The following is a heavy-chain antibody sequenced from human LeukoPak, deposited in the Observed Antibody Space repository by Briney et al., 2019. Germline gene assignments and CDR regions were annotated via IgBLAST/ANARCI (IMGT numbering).Heavy chain of an antibody. CDR2: IYYSGST. D-gene: IGHD6-13*01. V-gene: IGHV4-59*01. CDR1: GGSLSSYY. CDR3: ARGHSSSWYRWFDP. Sequence: SETLSLTCTVSGGSLSSYYWSWIRQPPGKGLEWIGYIYYSGSTNYNPSLKSRVTISVDTSKNQFSLKLSSVTAADTAVYYCARGHSSSWYRWFDPWGQGTLVTVSS. J-gene: IGHJ5*02.